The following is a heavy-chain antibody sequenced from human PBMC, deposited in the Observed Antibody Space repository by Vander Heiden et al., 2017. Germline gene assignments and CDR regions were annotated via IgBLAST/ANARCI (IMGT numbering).Heavy chain of an antibody. CDR3: ARHGVYCSSTSCHTGVRFDP. CDR1: VVSTSSSSFY. J-gene: IGHJ5*02. D-gene: IGHD2-2*01. CDR2: ISYSGGT. Sequence: QLQLQESGPGLVKPSETLSLTCTVSVVSTSSSSFYWGWSRQPPGKGLEWNGSISYSGGTYYNPSLKSRVTISVDTSKNQFSLKLSSVTAADTAVYYCARHGVYCSSTSCHTGVRFDPWGQGTLVTVSS. V-gene: IGHV4-39*01.